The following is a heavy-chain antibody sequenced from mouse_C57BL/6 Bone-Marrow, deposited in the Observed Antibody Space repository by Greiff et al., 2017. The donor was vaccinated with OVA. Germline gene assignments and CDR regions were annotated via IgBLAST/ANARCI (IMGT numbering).Heavy chain of an antibody. D-gene: IGHD3-2*02. J-gene: IGHJ4*01. CDR3: TSSAQAPYYYAMDY. Sequence: EVQLQESGAELVRPGASVKLSCTASGFNIKDDYMHWVKQRPEQGLEWIGWIDPENGDIEYASKFQGKATITADTSSNTAYLQLSSLTSEDTAVYYCTSSAQAPYYYAMDYWGQGTSVTVSS. CDR2: IDPENGDI. CDR1: GFNIKDDY. V-gene: IGHV14-4*01.